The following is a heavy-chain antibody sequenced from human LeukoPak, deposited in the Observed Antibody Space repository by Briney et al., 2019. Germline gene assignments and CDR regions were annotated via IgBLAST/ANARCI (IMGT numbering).Heavy chain of an antibody. V-gene: IGHV4-39*01. J-gene: IGHJ6*03. CDR3: AAGDDYYYYYMDV. D-gene: IGHD7-27*01. CDR1: GSSISSSSYY. CDR2: IYYSGST. Sequence: PSETLSLTCTVSGSSISSSSYYWGWIRQPPGKGLEWIGSIYYSGSTYYNPSLKSRVTISVDTSKNQFSLKLSSVTAADTAVYYCAAGDDYYYYYMDVWGKGTTVTVSS.